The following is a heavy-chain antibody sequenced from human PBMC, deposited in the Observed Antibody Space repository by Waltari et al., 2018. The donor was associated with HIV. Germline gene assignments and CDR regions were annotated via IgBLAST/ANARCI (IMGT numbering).Heavy chain of an antibody. V-gene: IGHV3-48*04. D-gene: IGHD1-1*01. Sequence: EVQLVESGGGLVQPGGSLRPACVASGITFSSYNMNWVRQAPGKGLEWLSYITSSGYTIYYADSVEGRFTVSRDNAKNSLYLQMNSLRAEDTAVYYCARTTHGIDFWGQGTLVTVSS. CDR2: ITSSGYTI. J-gene: IGHJ4*02. CDR1: GITFSSYN. CDR3: ARTTHGIDF.